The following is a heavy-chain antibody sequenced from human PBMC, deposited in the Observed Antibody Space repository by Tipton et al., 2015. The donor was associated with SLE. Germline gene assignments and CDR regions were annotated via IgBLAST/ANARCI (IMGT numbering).Heavy chain of an antibody. Sequence: SLRLSCTTSRFTFSSNWMSWVRQAPGKGLEWVAHIREDGSEEYYVDFVKGRFTIDRDNPKNSLYLEMNNLRVEDTAVYYCAREYQGRFYVNGAFDVWGQGTMVTVSS. J-gene: IGHJ3*01. CDR1: RFTFSSNW. D-gene: IGHD1-26*01. CDR3: AREYQGRFYVNGAFDV. V-gene: IGHV3-7*01. CDR2: IREDGSEE.